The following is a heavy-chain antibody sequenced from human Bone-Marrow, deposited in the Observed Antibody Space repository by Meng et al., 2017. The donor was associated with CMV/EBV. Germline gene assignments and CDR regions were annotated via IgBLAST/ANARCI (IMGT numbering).Heavy chain of an antibody. CDR2: INPSGDST. CDR1: GHTFTRYY. V-gene: IGHV1-46*01. Sequence: ASVKVSCKASGHTFTRYYIHWVRQAPGQGLEWMGIINPSGDSTSYAQKFQGRVTMTRDTSTSTVHMELSSLRSDDTAVYYCARGGERNVVVPAAIPDITFDPWGQGTLVTVSS. D-gene: IGHD2-2*01. J-gene: IGHJ5*02. CDR3: ARGGERNVVVPAAIPDITFDP.